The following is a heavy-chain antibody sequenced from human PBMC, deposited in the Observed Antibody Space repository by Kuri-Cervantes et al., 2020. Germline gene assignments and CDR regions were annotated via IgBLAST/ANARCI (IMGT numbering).Heavy chain of an antibody. V-gene: IGHV3-30*01. Sequence: GGSLRLSCAASGFTFSSYAMHWVRQAPGKGLEWVAVISYDGSNKYYADSVKGRFTISRDNSKNTLYLQMNSLRAEDTAVYYCARVPVAGTWGHSFDYWGQGTLVTVSS. D-gene: IGHD6-19*01. CDR1: GFTFSSYA. CDR2: ISYDGSNK. J-gene: IGHJ4*02. CDR3: ARVPVAGTWGHSFDY.